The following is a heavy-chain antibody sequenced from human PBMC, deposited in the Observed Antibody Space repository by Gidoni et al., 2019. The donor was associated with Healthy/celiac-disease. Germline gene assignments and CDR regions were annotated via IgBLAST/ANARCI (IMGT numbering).Heavy chain of an antibody. CDR1: GFTVSSNY. D-gene: IGHD3-10*01. J-gene: IGHJ4*02. CDR2: IYSGGIT. CDR3: ARADYYGSGSYYY. Sequence: EVQLVESGGGLIQPGGSLRLSCAASGFTVSSNYMSWVRQAPGKGLGWVSVIYSGGITYYADSVKGRFTISRDNSKNTLYLQMNSLRAEDTAVYYCARADYYGSGSYYYWGQGTLVTVSS. V-gene: IGHV3-53*01.